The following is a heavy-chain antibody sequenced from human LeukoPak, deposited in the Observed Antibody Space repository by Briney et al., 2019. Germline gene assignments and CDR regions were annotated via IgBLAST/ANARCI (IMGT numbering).Heavy chain of an antibody. Sequence: GGSLRLSCTASGVSFSGHWMHWARQLPGKGLVWVSRISPTGSTTSYADSVKGRFTVSRDNAKNTLYLQVNNLRAEDTAVYYCARGPNSNWSGLDFWGQGTLLTVSS. CDR2: ISPTGSTT. J-gene: IGHJ4*02. V-gene: IGHV3-74*01. D-gene: IGHD6-6*01. CDR3: ARGPNSNWSGLDF. CDR1: GVSFSGHW.